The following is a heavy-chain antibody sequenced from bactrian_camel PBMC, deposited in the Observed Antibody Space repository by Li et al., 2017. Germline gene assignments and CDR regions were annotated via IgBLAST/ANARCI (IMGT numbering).Heavy chain of an antibody. D-gene: IGHD7*01. V-gene: IGHV3S31*01. CDR1: GFTFSSDA. Sequence: QLVESGGGLVQVGGSLRLSCAASGFTFSSDAMNWVRQAPGKGLEWVSAINSIGDTTYYADSVKGRFTISRDNAGNTLYLQMNSLKPEDTAKYYCARKLGSYRACALNGTYTYWGQGTQVTVS. CDR2: INSIGDTT. J-gene: IGHJ4*01. CDR3: ARKLGSYRACALNGTYTY.